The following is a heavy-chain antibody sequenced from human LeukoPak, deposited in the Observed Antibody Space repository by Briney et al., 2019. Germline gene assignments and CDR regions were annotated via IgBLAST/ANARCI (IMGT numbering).Heavy chain of an antibody. D-gene: IGHD5-18*01. CDR3: AREAQYSPRPNYFDY. V-gene: IGHV3-30-3*01. J-gene: IGHJ4*02. CDR1: GFTFSSYA. CDR2: ISYDGSNK. Sequence: PGGSLRLSCTASGFTFSSYAMHWVRQAPGKGLEWVAVISYDGSNKYYADSVKGRFTISRDNSKNTLYLQMNSLRAEDAAVYYCAREAQYSPRPNYFDYWGQGTLVTVSS.